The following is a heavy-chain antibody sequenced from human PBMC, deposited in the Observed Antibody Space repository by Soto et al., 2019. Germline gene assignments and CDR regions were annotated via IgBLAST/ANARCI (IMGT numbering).Heavy chain of an antibody. CDR2: MNDFGRT. Sequence: QVQLQESGPGLVKSSETLSLTCTVSGASSSSYYWSWIRQPPGKGLEWIGYMNDFGRTIYNPSLKIRVTISLDTSKNQFSLKVTSVIAADTAVYYCARSFCRGAVRCNWFDPWGQGTLVTVSS. J-gene: IGHJ5*02. CDR3: ARSFCRGAVRCNWFDP. V-gene: IGHV4-59*01. CDR1: GASSSSYY. D-gene: IGHD2-15*01.